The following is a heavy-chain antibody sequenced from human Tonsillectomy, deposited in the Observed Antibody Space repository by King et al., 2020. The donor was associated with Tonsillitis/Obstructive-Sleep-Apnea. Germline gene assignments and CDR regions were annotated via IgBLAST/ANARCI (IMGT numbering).Heavy chain of an antibody. CDR1: GYYFTIHW. CDR3: ARQDYDILTGDYFYYMDV. V-gene: IGHV5-10-1*01. D-gene: IGHD3-9*01. J-gene: IGHJ6*03. Sequence: QLVQSGAEVKKPGESLRISCKGSGYYFTIHWISWVRQMPGKGLEWMGRIDPFDSYTNYRPSFQGHVTISADKSSSTAYLQWSSLKASDTAIYYCARQDYDILTGDYFYYMDVWGKGTTVTVSS. CDR2: IDPFDSYT.